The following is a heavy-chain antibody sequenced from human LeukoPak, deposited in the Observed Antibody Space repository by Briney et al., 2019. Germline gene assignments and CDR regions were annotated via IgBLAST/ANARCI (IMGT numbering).Heavy chain of an antibody. V-gene: IGHV3-21*01. D-gene: IGHD6-13*01. J-gene: IGHJ4*02. CDR3: ARDIAAAGRLGYFDY. CDR2: ISSSSSYI. Sequence: GGSLRLSCAASGFTFSSYSMNWVRQAPGKGLEWVSSISSSSSYIYYADSVKGRFTISRDNAKNSLYLQMDSLRAEDTAVYYCARDIAAAGRLGYFDYWGQGTLVTVSS. CDR1: GFTFSSYS.